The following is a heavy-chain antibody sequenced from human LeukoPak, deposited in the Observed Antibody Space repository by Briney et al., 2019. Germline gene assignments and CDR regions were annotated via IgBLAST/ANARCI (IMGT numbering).Heavy chain of an antibody. Sequence: ASVKVSCKASGYTFTSYGISWVRQAPGQGLEWMGWISAYNGNTNYAQKLQGRVTMTTDTSTSTAYMELRSLRSDDTAVYYCARDKPPDIVVVVAVTNYYYYGMDVWGQGTTVTVSS. J-gene: IGHJ6*02. CDR1: GYTFTSYG. V-gene: IGHV1-18*01. CDR3: ARDKPPDIVVVVAVTNYYYYGMDV. CDR2: ISAYNGNT. D-gene: IGHD2-15*01.